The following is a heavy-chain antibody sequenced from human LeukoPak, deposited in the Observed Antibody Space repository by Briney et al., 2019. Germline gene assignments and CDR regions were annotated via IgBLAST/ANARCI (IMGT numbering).Heavy chain of an antibody. D-gene: IGHD7-27*01. CDR2: INPDSGAT. V-gene: IGHV1-2*02. Sequence: ASVKVSCKASGYIFIDHFMHWVRQAPGQGLEWMGWINPDSGATNYAQKFQGGVTMTRDTSISTAYMELSGLRSDDTAVYYCARTGDPAYDAFDIWGQGTLVTVSS. CDR1: GYIFIDHF. CDR3: ARTGDPAYDAFDI. J-gene: IGHJ3*02.